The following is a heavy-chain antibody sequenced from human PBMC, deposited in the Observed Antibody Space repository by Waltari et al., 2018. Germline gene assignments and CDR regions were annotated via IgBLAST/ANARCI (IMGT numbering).Heavy chain of an antibody. Sequence: SGPGLVKPSETLSLTCTVSGGPISSHYWSWIRQPPGKGLEWIGYIYYSGSTNYNPSLKSRVTISVDTSKNQFSLKLSSVTAADTAVYYCARAPSPVVHYYYYGMDVWGQGTTVTVSS. V-gene: IGHV4-59*11. D-gene: IGHD2-15*01. J-gene: IGHJ6*02. CDR2: IYYSGST. CDR3: ARAPSPVVHYYYYGMDV. CDR1: GGPISSHY.